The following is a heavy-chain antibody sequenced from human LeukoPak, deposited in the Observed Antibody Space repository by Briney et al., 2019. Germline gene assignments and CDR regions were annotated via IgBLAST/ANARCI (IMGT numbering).Heavy chain of an antibody. CDR1: GFTFSSYA. V-gene: IGHV3-30-3*01. Sequence: PGGSLRLSCAASGFTFSSYAMHWVRQAPGKGLEWVAVISYDGSNKYYADSVKGRFTISRDNSKNTLYLQMNSLRAEDTAVYYCARDQGSSSWYEAYWGQGTLVTVSS. CDR3: ARDQGSSSWYEAY. D-gene: IGHD6-13*01. J-gene: IGHJ4*02. CDR2: ISYDGSNK.